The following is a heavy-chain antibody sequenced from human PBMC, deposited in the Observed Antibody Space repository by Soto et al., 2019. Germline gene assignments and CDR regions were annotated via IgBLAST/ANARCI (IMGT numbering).Heavy chain of an antibody. CDR2: ISYDGSNK. V-gene: IGHV3-30*18. J-gene: IGHJ4*02. Sequence: GSLRLSCAASGFTFSSYGMHWVRQAPGKGLEWVAVISYDGSNKYYADSVKGRFTISRDNSKNTLYLQMNSLRAEDTAVYYCAKGDYYDSSGYYYVGRLPYWGQGTLVTVSS. CDR3: AKGDYYDSSGYYYVGRLPY. CDR1: GFTFSSYG. D-gene: IGHD3-22*01.